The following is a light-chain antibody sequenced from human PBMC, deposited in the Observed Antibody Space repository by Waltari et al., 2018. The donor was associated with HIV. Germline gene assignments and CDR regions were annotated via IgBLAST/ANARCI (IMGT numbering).Light chain of an antibody. J-gene: IGLJ3*02. CDR1: SSHVGSYNL. CDR2: EVT. Sequence: QSALTQTASVSGSPGQSITISCTGTSSHVGSYNLVSWYQQHPGKAPKLMIYEVTKRPTGLSHRLSGSNSGNTASLTISGLQAEDECDYHCCSYAGTSILVFGGGTKLTVL. V-gene: IGLV2-23*02. CDR3: CSYAGTSILV.